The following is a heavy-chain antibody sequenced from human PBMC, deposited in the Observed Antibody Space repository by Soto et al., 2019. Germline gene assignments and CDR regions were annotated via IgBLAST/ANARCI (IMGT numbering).Heavy chain of an antibody. CDR1: GGTFSSYA. J-gene: IGHJ4*02. CDR3: ATSSYGDSPFDY. V-gene: IGHV1-69*13. D-gene: IGHD4-17*01. CDR2: IIPIFGTA. Sequence: SVKVSCKASGGTFSSYAISWVRQAPGQGLEWMGGIIPIFGTANYAQKFQGRVTITADESTSTAYMELSSLRSEDTAVYYCATSSYGDSPFDYWGQGTLVTVSS.